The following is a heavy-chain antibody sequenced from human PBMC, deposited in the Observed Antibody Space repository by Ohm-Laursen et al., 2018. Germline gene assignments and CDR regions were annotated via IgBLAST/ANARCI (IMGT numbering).Heavy chain of an antibody. Sequence: GSLRLSCSASGFTFRTYGMTWVRQAPGKGLEWVSTIGNRGATTYYADSVKGRFTISRDNSKNTLYLQMSSLRTEDTAVYYCAKCGPNYFDYWGQGTRVTVSS. V-gene: IGHV3-23*01. CDR2: IGNRGATT. CDR3: AKCGPNYFDY. CDR1: GFTFRTYG. J-gene: IGHJ4*02. D-gene: IGHD2-21*01.